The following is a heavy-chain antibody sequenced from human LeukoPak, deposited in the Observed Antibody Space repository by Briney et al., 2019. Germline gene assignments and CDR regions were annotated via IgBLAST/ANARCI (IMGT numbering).Heavy chain of an antibody. J-gene: IGHJ4*02. CDR3: ARTYCSSTSCLRDFDY. CDR2: IYHSGST. Sequence: TLSLTCAVSGGSISSSNWWSWVRQPPGKGLEWIGEIYHSGSTNYNPSLKSRVTISVDKSKNQFSLKLSSVTAADTAVYYCARTYCSSTSCLRDFDYWGQGTLVTVSS. V-gene: IGHV4-4*02. CDR1: GGSISSSNW. D-gene: IGHD2-2*01.